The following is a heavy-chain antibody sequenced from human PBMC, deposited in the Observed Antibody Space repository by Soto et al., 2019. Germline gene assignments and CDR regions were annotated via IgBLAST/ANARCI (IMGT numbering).Heavy chain of an antibody. J-gene: IGHJ4*02. CDR2: INHSGST. CDR3: ARDKITGLFDY. Sequence: PSETLSLSCAVYGGSFSGYYWTWIRQPPGTGLEWIGEINHSGSTNYNPSLKSRVTISVDTSKNQFSLKLTSVTAADTAVYYCARDKITGLFDYWGQGTLVTVSS. V-gene: IGHV4-34*01. CDR1: GGSFSGYY. D-gene: IGHD2-8*02.